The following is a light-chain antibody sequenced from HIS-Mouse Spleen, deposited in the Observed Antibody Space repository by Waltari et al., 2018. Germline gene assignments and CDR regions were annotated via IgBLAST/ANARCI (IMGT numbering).Light chain of an antibody. V-gene: IGLV3-21*02. J-gene: IGLJ2*01. Sequence: SYVLTQPPSVSVAPGQTARLTCGGNNIGSKSVHWYQQKPGQAPVLVVYADSDRPSGSPERFSGANSGNTATLTISRVEAGDEADYYCQVWDSSSDHVVFGGGTKLTVL. CDR3: QVWDSSSDHVV. CDR1: NIGSKS. CDR2: ADS.